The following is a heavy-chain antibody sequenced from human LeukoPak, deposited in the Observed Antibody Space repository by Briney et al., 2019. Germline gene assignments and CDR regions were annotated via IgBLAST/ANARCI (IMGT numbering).Heavy chain of an antibody. V-gene: IGHV4-59*11. CDR2: IYYTGTT. CDR3: ARFSWGCSTASCYLSN. CDR1: GGSLSGHY. D-gene: IGHD2-2*01. Sequence: SETLSLTCTVGGGSLSGHYWGWIRQPPGKGLELLGHIYYTGTTFYNPSPNSEVTITLDTSRNQFSLRLTSVIAADTAVYYCARFSWGCSTASCYLSNWGQGALVTVSS. J-gene: IGHJ4*02.